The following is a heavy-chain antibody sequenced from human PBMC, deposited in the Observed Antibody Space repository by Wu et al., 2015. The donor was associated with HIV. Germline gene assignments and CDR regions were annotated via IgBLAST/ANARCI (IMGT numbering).Heavy chain of an antibody. Sequence: QVQLQQWGAGLLKPSETLSLTCAVYGGSFTGYYWSWIRQPPGKGLEWIGEINHSGSTNYNPSLKSRVTISVDTSKNQFSLKLSSVTAADTAMYYCARRTAAAATHFQHWGQGTLVTVSS. CDR1: GGSFTGYY. CDR3: ARRTAAAATHFQH. D-gene: IGHD6-13*01. V-gene: IGHV4-34*01. CDR2: INHSGST. J-gene: IGHJ1*01.